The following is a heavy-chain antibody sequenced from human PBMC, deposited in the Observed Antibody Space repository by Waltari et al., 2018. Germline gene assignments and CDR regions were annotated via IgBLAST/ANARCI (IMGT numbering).Heavy chain of an antibody. CDR3: ARDLLRYCSSTICFGYFDY. D-gene: IGHD2-2*01. CDR2: IKQDGSEK. Sequence: EVQLVESGGGLVQPGGSLRLSCAASGFTFSSYWMSWVRQAPGKGLEWVANIKQDGSEKYYVDSVKGRFTISRDNAKNSLYLQMNCLRAVDTAVYYCARDLLRYCSSTICFGYFDYWGQGTLVTVSS. J-gene: IGHJ4*02. V-gene: IGHV3-7*01. CDR1: GFTFSSYW.